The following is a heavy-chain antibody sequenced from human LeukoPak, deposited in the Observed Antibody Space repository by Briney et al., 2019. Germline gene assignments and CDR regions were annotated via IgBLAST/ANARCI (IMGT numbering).Heavy chain of an antibody. CDR2: IYSGGDT. D-gene: IGHD6-13*01. J-gene: IGHJ4*02. CDR1: GFTVSSNY. Sequence: GGSLRLSCAASGFTVSSNYMNWVRQAQGKGLEWVSIIYSGGDTYYADSVKGRFTISRDNSKNTLYLQMNSLRPEDTAVYYCTRGPGSTWYSDYWGQGTLVTVSS. V-gene: IGHV3-53*05. CDR3: TRGPGSTWYSDY.